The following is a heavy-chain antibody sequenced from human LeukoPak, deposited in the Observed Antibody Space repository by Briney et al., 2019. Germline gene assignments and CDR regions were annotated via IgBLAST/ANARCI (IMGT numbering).Heavy chain of an antibody. V-gene: IGHV3-7*04. CDR1: GFTFSTYW. CDR2: IKEDGTGK. J-gene: IGHJ6*02. CDR3: AREIPQQLVAMDV. D-gene: IGHD6-13*01. Sequence: GGSLRLSCVASGFTFSTYWMSWVRQAPGKGLEWLANIKEDGTGKNHVDSVKGRFTISRDNAKNSLYLQMNDLRAEDTAVYYCAREIPQQLVAMDVWGQGTTVTVS.